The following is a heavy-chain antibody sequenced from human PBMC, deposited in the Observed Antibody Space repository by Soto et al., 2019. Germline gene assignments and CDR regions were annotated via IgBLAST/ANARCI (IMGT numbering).Heavy chain of an antibody. J-gene: IGHJ4*02. Sequence: PGEYLKLSCTGSGDIFTIYWILWVRQIPGSVLEWMGSIDPSDSYTNYSPSFQGHVTISADKSISTAYLQWSSLKASDTAMYYCAKTPYYYDSSGSLPFDYWGQGTLVTVSS. CDR1: GDIFTIYW. CDR3: AKTPYYYDSSGSLPFDY. D-gene: IGHD3-22*01. V-gene: IGHV5-10-1*01. CDR2: IDPSDSYT.